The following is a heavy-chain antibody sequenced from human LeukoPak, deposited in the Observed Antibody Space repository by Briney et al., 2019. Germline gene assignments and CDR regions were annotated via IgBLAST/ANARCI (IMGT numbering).Heavy chain of an antibody. V-gene: IGHV3-30*18. CDR1: GFTFSNYG. CDR2: ISYDGSNK. D-gene: IGHD2-2*01. Sequence: TGGSLRLSCAASGFTFSNYGMHWVRQAPGKGPEWVAVISYDGSNKYYADSVKGRFAISRDKSKNTLYLQMNSLRAEDTAVYYCAKAYGYCTTTSCSHEEFDYWGQGTLVTVSS. CDR3: AKAYGYCTTTSCSHEEFDY. J-gene: IGHJ4*02.